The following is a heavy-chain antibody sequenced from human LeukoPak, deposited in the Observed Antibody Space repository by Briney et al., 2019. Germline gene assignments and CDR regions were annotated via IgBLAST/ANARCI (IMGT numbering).Heavy chain of an antibody. D-gene: IGHD6-19*01. CDR1: GFTFSSYG. J-gene: IGHJ4*02. CDR3: AREGSSGWYEMVY. CDR2: ISYAGSNK. V-gene: IGHV3-30-3*01. Sequence: GGSLRLSCALSGFTFSSYGMHWVRQAPGKGLEWVAVISYAGSNKFYADSVRGRVTISRDNSKNTLYLQMNSLRAEDTAVYYCAREGSSGWYEMVYWGQGTLVTVSS.